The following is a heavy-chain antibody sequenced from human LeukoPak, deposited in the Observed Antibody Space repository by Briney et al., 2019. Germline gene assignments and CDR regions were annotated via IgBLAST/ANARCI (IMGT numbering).Heavy chain of an antibody. V-gene: IGHV4-39*01. CDR1: GGSISSSSDY. CDR2: FFVSGST. J-gene: IGHJ4*02. CDR3: KRQFATAAADTRGYFDY. D-gene: IGHD6-25*01. Sequence: SETLSLTCTVSGGSISSSSDYWGWIRQAPGKGLEWIESFFVSGSTHYNPSLRSRATLFVDTSKNQFSLKLTSMTAAAAATYFCKRQFATAAADTRGYFDYWGQGTVVAVSS.